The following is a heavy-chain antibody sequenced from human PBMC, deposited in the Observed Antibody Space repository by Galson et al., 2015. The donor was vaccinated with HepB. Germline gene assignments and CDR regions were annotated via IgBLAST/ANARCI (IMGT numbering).Heavy chain of an antibody. CDR2: IIPIFGTA. V-gene: IGHV1-69*13. D-gene: IGHD2-2*01. CDR1: GGTFSSYA. Sequence: SVKVSCKASGGTFSSYAISWVRQAPGQGLEWMGGIIPIFGTANYAQKFQGRVTITADESTSTAYMELSSLRSEDTAVYYCARRDVLYCSSTSCQDHYYYYYYMDVWGKGTTVTVSS. J-gene: IGHJ6*03. CDR3: ARRDVLYCSSTSCQDHYYYYYYMDV.